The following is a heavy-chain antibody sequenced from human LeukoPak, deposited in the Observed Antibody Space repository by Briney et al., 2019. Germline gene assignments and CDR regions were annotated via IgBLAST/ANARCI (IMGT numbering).Heavy chain of an antibody. D-gene: IGHD2-2*01. V-gene: IGHV3-33*01. J-gene: IGHJ4*02. CDR3: GRAMEVYQLLPDC. CDR2: IWYDGSDK. Sequence: PGGSLRLSCAASGFTFSSYGMHWVRQAPGKGLEWVAVIWYDGSDKYYADSVKGRFTISRDNSNNTLHLQMNSLRAEDTAVYYCGRAMEVYQLLPDCWGQGTLVTVSS. CDR1: GFTFSSYG.